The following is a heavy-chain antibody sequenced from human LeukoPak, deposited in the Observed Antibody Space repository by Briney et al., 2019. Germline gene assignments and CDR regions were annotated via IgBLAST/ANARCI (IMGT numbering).Heavy chain of an antibody. CDR3: ARAFGELLFAPYYFDY. J-gene: IGHJ4*02. CDR2: IYHSGST. CDR1: GGSISSGGYS. V-gene: IGHV4-30-2*01. D-gene: IGHD3-10*01. Sequence: SETLSLTCAVSGGSISSGGYSWSWIRQPPGKGLEWIGYIYHSGSTYYNPSLKSRVTISVDRSKNQFSLKLSSVTAADTAVYYCARAFGELLFAPYYFDYWGQGTLVTVSS.